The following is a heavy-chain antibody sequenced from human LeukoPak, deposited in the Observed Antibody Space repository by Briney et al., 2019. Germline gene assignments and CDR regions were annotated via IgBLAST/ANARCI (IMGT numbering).Heavy chain of an antibody. CDR3: AGDTAMAKKGFDY. CDR1: GGSISSYY. Sequence: KPSETLSLTCTVSGGSISSYYWSWIRQPPGKGLEWIGYIYYSGSTNYNPSLKSRVTISVDTSKNQFSLKLSSVTAADTAVYYCAGDTAMAKKGFDYWGQGTLVTVSS. V-gene: IGHV4-59*12. CDR2: IYYSGST. D-gene: IGHD5-18*01. J-gene: IGHJ4*02.